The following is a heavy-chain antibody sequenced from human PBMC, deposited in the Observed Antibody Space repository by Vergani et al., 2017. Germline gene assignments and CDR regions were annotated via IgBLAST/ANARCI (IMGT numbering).Heavy chain of an antibody. CDR3: ARVSSSSWSDYYYYMDV. Sequence: VQLVESGGGVVQPGRSLRLSCAASGFTFSSYAMHWVRQAPGKGLEWVAVISYDGSNKYYADSVKGRFTISRDNSKNTLYLQMNSLRAEDTAVYYCARVSSSSWSDYYYYMDVWGKGTTVTVSS. D-gene: IGHD6-13*01. J-gene: IGHJ6*03. CDR2: ISYDGSNK. V-gene: IGHV3-30*01. CDR1: GFTFSSYA.